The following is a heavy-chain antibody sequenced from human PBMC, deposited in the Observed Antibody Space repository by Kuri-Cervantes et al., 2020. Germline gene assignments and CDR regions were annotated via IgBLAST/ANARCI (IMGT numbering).Heavy chain of an antibody. CDR3: ARCVYYDYVWGSYRYTGSEYYFDY. V-gene: IGHV4-4*07. CDR1: GGSISSYY. J-gene: IGHJ4*02. CDR2: IYYSGST. D-gene: IGHD3-16*02. Sequence: SETLSLTCTVSGGSISSYYWSWIRQPAGKGLEWIGRIYYSGSTNYNPSLKSRVTISVDTSKDQFSLKLSSVTAADTAVYYCARCVYYDYVWGSYRYTGSEYYFDYWGQGTLVTVSS.